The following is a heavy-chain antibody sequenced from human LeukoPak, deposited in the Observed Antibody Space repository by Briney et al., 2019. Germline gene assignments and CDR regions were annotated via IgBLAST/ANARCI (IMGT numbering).Heavy chain of an antibody. J-gene: IGHJ4*02. Sequence: GGSLRHSCAASEFTFSSYGIHWVRQAPGKELEWVAVIWYDGSNKYYADSVKGRFTISRDNSKNTLYLQMNSLRAEDTAVYYCARDEDLTFDYWGQGTLVTVSS. CDR3: ARDEDLTFDY. CDR2: IWYDGSNK. CDR1: EFTFSSYG. V-gene: IGHV3-33*01.